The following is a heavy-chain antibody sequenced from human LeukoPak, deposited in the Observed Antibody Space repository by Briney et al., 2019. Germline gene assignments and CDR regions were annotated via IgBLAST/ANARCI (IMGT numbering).Heavy chain of an antibody. D-gene: IGHD6-19*01. CDR1: GFTFDDYG. J-gene: IGHJ4*02. Sequence: GGSLRLSCAASGFTFDDYGMGWVRQAPGKGLEWVSGINWNGGSTGYADSVKSRFTISRDNAKNSLYLQMNSLRAEDTALYHCARGSSGWYIDYFDYWGQGNLVTVSS. CDR3: ARGSSGWYIDYFDY. CDR2: INWNGGST. V-gene: IGHV3-20*01.